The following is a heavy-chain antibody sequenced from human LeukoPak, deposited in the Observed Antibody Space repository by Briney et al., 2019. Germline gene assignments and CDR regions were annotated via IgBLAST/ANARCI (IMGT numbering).Heavy chain of an antibody. Sequence: GGSLRLSCAASGFTFSSYSMNWVRQAPGKGLEWVSSISSSSSYIYYADSVKGRFTISRDNAKNPLYLQMNSLRAEDTAVYYCARDRWYSSSSGLFDYWGQGTLVTVSS. J-gene: IGHJ4*02. CDR3: ARDRWYSSSSGLFDY. D-gene: IGHD6-6*01. CDR1: GFTFSSYS. V-gene: IGHV3-21*01. CDR2: ISSSSSYI.